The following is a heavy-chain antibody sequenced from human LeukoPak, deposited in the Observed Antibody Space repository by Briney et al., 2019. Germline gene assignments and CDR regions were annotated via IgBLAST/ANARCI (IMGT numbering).Heavy chain of an antibody. J-gene: IGHJ2*01. D-gene: IGHD2-21*02. V-gene: IGHV3-7*01. CDR2: IKQDGSEK. Sequence: GGSLRLSCAASGFTFSSYWMSWVRQAPGKGLEWVANIKQDGSEKYYVDSVKGRFTISRDNAKNSLYLQMNSLRAEDTAVYYCARGVAYCGGDCPKYFDLWGRGTLVTVSS. CDR1: GFTFSSYW. CDR3: ARGVAYCGGDCPKYFDL.